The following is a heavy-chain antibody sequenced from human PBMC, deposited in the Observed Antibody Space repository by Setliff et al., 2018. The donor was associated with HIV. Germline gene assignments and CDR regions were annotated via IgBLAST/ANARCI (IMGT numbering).Heavy chain of an antibody. V-gene: IGHV5-51*01. J-gene: IGHJ4*02. CDR1: GYSFSTHW. CDR3: ARQAVDCSGGTCYSTSAFDY. CDR2: VYPDDSDS. D-gene: IGHD2-15*01. Sequence: GESLKISCHTSGYSFSTHWIGWVRQMPGKGLEWMGIVYPDDSDSRYSPSFQGQVTISADKSVSTAYLQWGSLKASDTAMYYCARQAVDCSGGTCYSTSAFDYWGQGTLVTV.